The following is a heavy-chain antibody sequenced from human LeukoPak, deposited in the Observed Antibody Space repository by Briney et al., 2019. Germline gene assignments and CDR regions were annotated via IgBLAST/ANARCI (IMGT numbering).Heavy chain of an antibody. CDR2: IWYDGSNK. J-gene: IGHJ6*03. Sequence: GGSLRLSCAASRFTFSSYGMHWVRQAPGKGLEWVAVIWYDGSNKYYADSVKGRFTISRDNSKNTLYLQMNSLRAEDTAVYYCAKFSGSFYYYYYMDVWGKGTTVTVSS. D-gene: IGHD2-15*01. CDR3: AKFSGSFYYYYYMDV. V-gene: IGHV3-33*06. CDR1: RFTFSSYG.